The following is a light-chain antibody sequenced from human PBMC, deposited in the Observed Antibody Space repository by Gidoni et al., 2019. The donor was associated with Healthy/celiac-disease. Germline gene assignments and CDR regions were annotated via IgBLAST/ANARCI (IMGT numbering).Light chain of an antibody. CDR3: QSYDSSLSGVV. Sequence: QSVLTQPPSVSGAPGQRVTISCTGRSSNIGAGYDVHWYQQLPGTAPKPHIYGNSNRPSGVPDRFSGSKSGTSASLAITGLQAEDEADYYCQSYDSSLSGVVFGGGTKLTVL. J-gene: IGLJ2*01. CDR1: SSNIGAGYD. CDR2: GNS. V-gene: IGLV1-40*01.